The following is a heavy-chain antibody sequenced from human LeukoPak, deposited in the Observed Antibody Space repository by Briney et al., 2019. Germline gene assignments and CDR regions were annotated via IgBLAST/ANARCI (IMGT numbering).Heavy chain of an antibody. CDR2: VNPYNSFA. J-gene: IGHJ6*03. CDR1: GYTFSSHG. D-gene: IGHD2/OR15-2a*01. Sequence: GASVKVSCKASGYTFSSHGLSWVRQAPGQGLEWMGWVNPYNSFANYAQKFQGRVTMTTDPSTSTGYMELRDLRSDDTAFYYCARVFYDARIFYYYSDVWGQGTAVTIS. V-gene: IGHV1-18*01. CDR3: ARVFYDARIFYYYSDV.